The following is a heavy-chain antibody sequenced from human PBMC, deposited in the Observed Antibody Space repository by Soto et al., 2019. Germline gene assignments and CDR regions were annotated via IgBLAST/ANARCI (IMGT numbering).Heavy chain of an antibody. CDR1: GYTFTNYY. CDR3: ARGRGSSSNNFFDP. Sequence: ASVKVSCKASGYTFTNYYMHWVRQAPGQGPEWMGWINPNSGSTNYAQKFQGRVTMTRDTSISTAYMDLSSLRSDDTAVYYCARGRGSSSNNFFDPWGQGILVTVSS. V-gene: IGHV1-2*02. CDR2: INPNSGST. D-gene: IGHD6-6*01. J-gene: IGHJ5*02.